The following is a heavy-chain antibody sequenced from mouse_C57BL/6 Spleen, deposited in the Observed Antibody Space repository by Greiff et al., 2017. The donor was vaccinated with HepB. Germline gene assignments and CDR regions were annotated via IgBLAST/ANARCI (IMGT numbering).Heavy chain of an antibody. CDR3: VRDYGSSYVDAMDY. Sequence: EVKLMESGGGLVQPKGSLKLSCAASGFSFNTYAMNWVRQAPGKGLEWVARIRSKSNNYATYYADSVKDRFTISRDDSESRLYLQMNNLKTEDTAMYYCVRDYGSSYVDAMDYWGQGTAVTVSS. J-gene: IGHJ4*01. D-gene: IGHD1-1*01. CDR1: GFSFNTYA. CDR2: IRSKSNNYAT. V-gene: IGHV10-1*01.